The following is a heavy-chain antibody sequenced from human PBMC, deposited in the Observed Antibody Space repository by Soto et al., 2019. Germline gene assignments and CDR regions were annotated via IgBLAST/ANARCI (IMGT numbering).Heavy chain of an antibody. CDR2: ISSSSSYI. Sequence: GGSLRLSCAASGFTFSSYSMNWVRQAPGKGLEWVSSISSSSSYIYYADSVKGRFTISRDNAKNSLYLQMNSLRAEDTAVYYCARSDALCSGGSCDFDYWGQGTLVTVSS. D-gene: IGHD2-15*01. CDR1: GFTFSSYS. J-gene: IGHJ4*02. V-gene: IGHV3-21*01. CDR3: ARSDALCSGGSCDFDY.